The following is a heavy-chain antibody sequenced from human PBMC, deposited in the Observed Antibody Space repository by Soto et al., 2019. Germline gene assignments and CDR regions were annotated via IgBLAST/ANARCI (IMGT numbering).Heavy chain of an antibody. Sequence: EVQLVESGGGLVQPGGSLRVSCAASGFTFSTYSMNWVRQAPGKGLEWVSYMSSRSLTIYYTDSVKGRFTISRVNAKNSLYLQMNSLRDEDTAVYYCARGGSSSDNGMDVWGQGTTVTVSS. V-gene: IGHV3-48*02. CDR3: ARGGSSSDNGMDV. D-gene: IGHD6-6*01. J-gene: IGHJ6*02. CDR2: MSSRSLTI. CDR1: GFTFSTYS.